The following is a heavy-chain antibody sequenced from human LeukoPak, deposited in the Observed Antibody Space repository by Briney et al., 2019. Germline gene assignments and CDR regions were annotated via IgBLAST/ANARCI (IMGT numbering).Heavy chain of an antibody. CDR2: FDPEDGET. Sequence: GASVKVSCKVSGYTLTELSMHWVRQAPGKGLEWMGGFDPEDGETIYAQKFQGRVTMTEDTSTDTAYMELSSLRSEDTAVYYCARGIYYYDSSGLIDYWGQGTLVTVSS. J-gene: IGHJ4*02. CDR1: GYTLTELS. D-gene: IGHD3-22*01. V-gene: IGHV1-24*01. CDR3: ARGIYYYDSSGLIDY.